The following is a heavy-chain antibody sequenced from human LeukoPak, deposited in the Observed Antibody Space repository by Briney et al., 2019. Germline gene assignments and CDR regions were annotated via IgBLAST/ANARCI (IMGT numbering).Heavy chain of an antibody. CDR3: ARGGDCSGGSCYYYYMDV. CDR2: INWNGGST. Sequence: GGSLRLSCAASGFTFDDYGMSWVRQAPGKGLEWVSGINWNGGSTGYADSVKGRFTISRDNAKNSLYLQMNSLRAEDTALYYCARGGDCSGGSCYYYYMDVWGKGTTVTVSS. V-gene: IGHV3-20*04. J-gene: IGHJ6*03. D-gene: IGHD2-15*01. CDR1: GFTFDDYG.